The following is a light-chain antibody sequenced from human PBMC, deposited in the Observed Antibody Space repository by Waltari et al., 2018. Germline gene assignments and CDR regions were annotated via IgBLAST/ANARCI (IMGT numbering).Light chain of an antibody. J-gene: IGKJ1*01. CDR3: QQYYGIPT. CDR2: WAS. Sequence: DMVMTQSPDSLAVSLGERASMNCKSSQSVLYSSSSQNYLAWYQQQPGQPPKLLITWASIRESGVPDRFSSSWSGTDFTLTISSLQAEDVAVYFCQQYYGIPTFGQGTKVEIK. CDR1: QSVLYSSSSQNY. V-gene: IGKV4-1*01.